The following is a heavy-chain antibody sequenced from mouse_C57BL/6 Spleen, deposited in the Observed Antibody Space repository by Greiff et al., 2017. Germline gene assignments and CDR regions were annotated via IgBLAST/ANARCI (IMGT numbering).Heavy chain of an antibody. CDR2: IYPRSGNT. V-gene: IGHV1-81*01. D-gene: IGHD2-3*01. J-gene: IGHJ1*03. Sequence: QVQLQQSGAELARPGASVKLSCKASGYTFTSYGISWVKQRTGQGLEWIGEIYPRSGNTYYNEKFKGKATLTADKSTSTAYMELRSLTSEDSAVYFCAREDDGYPPRYFDVWGTGTTVTVSS. CDR1: GYTFTSYG. CDR3: AREDDGYPPRYFDV.